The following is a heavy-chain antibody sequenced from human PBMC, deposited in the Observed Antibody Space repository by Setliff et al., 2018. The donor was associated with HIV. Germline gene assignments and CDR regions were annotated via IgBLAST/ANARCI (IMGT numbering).Heavy chain of an antibody. CDR1: GFAFSTYA. Sequence: GGSLRLSCAASGFAFSTYAMSWVRQAPGMGLEWVSAISDSGGGTYYADSVKGRSTVSRDNSKYTLYLQMNSLRVEDTAVYYCAKDKGSSGWSAWGQGTLVTVSS. D-gene: IGHD6-19*01. V-gene: IGHV3-23*01. J-gene: IGHJ5*02. CDR2: ISDSGGGT. CDR3: AKDKGSSGWSA.